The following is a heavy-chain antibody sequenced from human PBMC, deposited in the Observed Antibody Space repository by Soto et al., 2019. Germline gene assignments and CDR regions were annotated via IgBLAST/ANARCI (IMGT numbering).Heavy chain of an antibody. J-gene: IGHJ5*02. Sequence: QLQESGPGLVKPSGTLSLTCAVFGDSITTDAWWSWLRHSPGKGLEWIGEVFHSGSTIYNPSLKSRVPISVDKSKNQLFLHLYSVTAADTPFSYCARGCRSVTCDRGRWLDPWGQGTLVTVSS. D-gene: IGHD2-2*01. CDR1: GDSITTDAW. CDR3: ARGCRSVTCDRGRWLDP. V-gene: IGHV4-4*02. CDR2: VFHSGST.